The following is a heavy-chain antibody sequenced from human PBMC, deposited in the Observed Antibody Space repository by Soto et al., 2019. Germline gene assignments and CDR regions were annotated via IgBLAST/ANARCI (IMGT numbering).Heavy chain of an antibody. J-gene: IGHJ4*02. D-gene: IGHD3-10*01. CDR3: ARDRTAGSGSCDN. CDR1: GFTFNNYW. V-gene: IGHV3-74*01. Sequence: GGSLRLSCVASGFTFNNYWMHWVRQVPGKGLVWVSRIKTDGSSPNYADSVEGRFTISSDNAKNTLYLQMNSLRAEDTAVYYCARDRTAGSGSCDNWGQGTLVTVS. CDR2: IKTDGSSP.